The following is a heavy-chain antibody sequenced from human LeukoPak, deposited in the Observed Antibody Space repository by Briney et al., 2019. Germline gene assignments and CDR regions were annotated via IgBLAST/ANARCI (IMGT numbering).Heavy chain of an antibody. J-gene: IGHJ3*02. D-gene: IGHD3-10*01. CDR1: GFTFTSSA. V-gene: IGHV1-58*01. CDR2: IVVGSGNT. CDR3: AAPSGVYYGSEVAAFDI. Sequence: ASVKVSCKASGFTFTSSAVQWVRQARGQRLEWIGWIVVGSGNTNYAQKFQERVTITRDMSTSTAYMELSSLRSEDTAVYYCAAPSGVYYGSEVAAFDIWGQGTMVTVSS.